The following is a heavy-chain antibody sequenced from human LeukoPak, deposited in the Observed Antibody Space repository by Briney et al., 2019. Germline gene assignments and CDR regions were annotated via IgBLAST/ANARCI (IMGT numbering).Heavy chain of an antibody. CDR1: GFTFRNYG. Sequence: GGSLRLSCAASGFTFRNYGMAWVRQAPGEGLEWVSAIDAGAYNTYYADSVEGRFTVSRDNSRNRLFLEMNSLRAEDTALYYCAKDNLPNYYDSSGYYHFDYWGQGILVAVSS. CDR3: AKDNLPNYYDSSGYYHFDY. D-gene: IGHD3-22*01. J-gene: IGHJ4*02. CDR2: IDAGAYNT. V-gene: IGHV3-23*01.